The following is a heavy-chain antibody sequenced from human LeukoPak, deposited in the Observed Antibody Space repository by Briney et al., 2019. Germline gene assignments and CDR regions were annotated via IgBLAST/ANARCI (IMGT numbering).Heavy chain of an antibody. Sequence: SEXLSLTXXVXGGSVSSGSYYWSWIRQPPGKGLXWIGYIYYSGSTNYNPSLKSRVTISVDTSKNQFSLKLSSVTAADTAVYYCARGVMAYCGGDCYYADYWGQGTLVTVSS. V-gene: IGHV4-61*01. J-gene: IGHJ4*02. CDR2: IYYSGST. D-gene: IGHD2-21*02. CDR3: ARGVMAYCGGDCYYADY. CDR1: GGSVSSGSYY.